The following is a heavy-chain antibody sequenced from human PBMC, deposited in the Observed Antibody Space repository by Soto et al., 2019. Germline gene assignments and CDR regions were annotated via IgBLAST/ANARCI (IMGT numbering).Heavy chain of an antibody. CDR2: IYYSGST. CDR1: GGSISSSSYY. Sequence: PSETLSLTCTVSGGSISSSSYYWGWIRQPPGKGLEWIGSIYYSGSTYYNPSLKSRVTISVDTSKNQFSLKLSSVTAADTAVYYCARHFLGPDYWGQGTLVTVSS. CDR3: ARHFLGPDY. V-gene: IGHV4-39*01. J-gene: IGHJ4*02.